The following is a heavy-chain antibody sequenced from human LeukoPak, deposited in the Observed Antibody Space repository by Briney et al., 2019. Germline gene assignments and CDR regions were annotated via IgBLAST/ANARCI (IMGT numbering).Heavy chain of an antibody. J-gene: IGHJ5*02. V-gene: IGHV6-1*01. CDR1: GDSVSSNSAA. CDR2: TYYRSKWYN. Sequence: SQTLSLTCAISGDSVSSNSAAWNWIRQSPSRGLEWLGRTYYRSKWYNDYAVSVKSRITINPDTSKNQFSLQLNSVTPEDTAVYYCAKASQIAEEGWFDPWGQGTLVTVSS. D-gene: IGHD6-13*01. CDR3: AKASQIAEEGWFDP.